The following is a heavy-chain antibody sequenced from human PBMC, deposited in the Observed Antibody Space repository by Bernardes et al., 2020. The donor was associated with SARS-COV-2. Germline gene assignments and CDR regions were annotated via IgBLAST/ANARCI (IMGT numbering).Heavy chain of an antibody. CDR3: ARGSGNYYFDF. D-gene: IGHD1-1*01. Sequence: GGSLRLSCAASGFTFSSYWMHWVRQVPGKGLVWVSRMNGYGSSTTYADSVKGRFTISRDNAKNTLYLQMNGLRDEDTAVYYCARGSGNYYFDFWGQGTLVTVSS. J-gene: IGHJ4*02. CDR1: GFTFSSYW. CDR2: MNGYGSST. V-gene: IGHV3-74*01.